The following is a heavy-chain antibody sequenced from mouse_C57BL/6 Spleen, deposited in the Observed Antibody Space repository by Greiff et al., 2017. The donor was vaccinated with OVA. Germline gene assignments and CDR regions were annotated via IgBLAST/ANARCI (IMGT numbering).Heavy chain of an antibody. CDR1: GYTFTSYG. CDR2: IYPRSGNT. CDR3: ARVHLLTVVAEGNYFDY. Sequence: QVQLQQSGAELARPGASVKLSCKASGYTFTSYGISWVKQRTGQGLEWIGEIYPRSGNTYYNEKFKGKATLTADKSSSTAYMELRSLTSEDSAVYFCARVHLLTVVAEGNYFDYWGQGTTLTVSS. J-gene: IGHJ2*01. D-gene: IGHD1-1*01. V-gene: IGHV1-81*01.